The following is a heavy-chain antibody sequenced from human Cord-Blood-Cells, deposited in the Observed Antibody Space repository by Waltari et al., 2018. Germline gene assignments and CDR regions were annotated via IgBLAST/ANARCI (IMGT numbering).Heavy chain of an antibody. D-gene: IGHD1-7*01. CDR2: INHSGST. CDR1: GGSFSGYY. V-gene: IGHV4-34*01. J-gene: IGHJ4*02. CDR3: ARGPLGKLELDY. Sequence: QVQLQQWGAGLLKPSETLSLTCAVYGGSFSGYYWSWIRQPPGKGLEWIGEINHSGSTNYNPSLKSRVTISVDTSKNQFSLKLSSVTAAGTAVYYCARGPLGKLELDYWGQGTLVTVSS.